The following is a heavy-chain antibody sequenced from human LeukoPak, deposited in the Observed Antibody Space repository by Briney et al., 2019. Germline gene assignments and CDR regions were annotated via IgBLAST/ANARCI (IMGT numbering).Heavy chain of an antibody. D-gene: IGHD5-12*01. Sequence: NPSETLSLTCAVYGGSFSGYYWSWIRQPAGKGLEWIGRIYTSGSTNYNPSLKSRVTISVDTSKNQFSLKLSSVTAADTAVYYCARVSRSGYDSYWGQGTLVTVSS. J-gene: IGHJ4*02. V-gene: IGHV4-59*10. CDR3: ARVSRSGYDSY. CDR2: IYTSGST. CDR1: GGSFSGYY.